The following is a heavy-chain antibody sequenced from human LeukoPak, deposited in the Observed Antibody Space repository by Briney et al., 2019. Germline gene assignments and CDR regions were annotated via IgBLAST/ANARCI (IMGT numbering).Heavy chain of an antibody. CDR1: GGSFSGYY. V-gene: IGHV4-31*11. CDR3: ARASGDYFHF. D-gene: IGHD4-17*01. J-gene: IGHJ4*02. Sequence: SETLSLTCAVYGGSFSGYYWSWIRQHPGKGLEWIGYIYYSGSTYYNPSLKSRVPISVDTSKNQFSLKLSSVTAADTAVYYCARASGDYFHFWGLGTLVTVSS. CDR2: IYYSGST.